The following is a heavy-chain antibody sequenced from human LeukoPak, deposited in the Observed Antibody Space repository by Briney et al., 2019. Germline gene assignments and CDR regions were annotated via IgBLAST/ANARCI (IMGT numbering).Heavy chain of an antibody. V-gene: IGHV4-59*08. CDR3: ARGVPTSYYYESAAYYFDY. CDR2: IYYSGTT. Sequence: PSETLSLTCTVSGGSISSYYWSWIRQPPGKGLEWIGYIYYSGTTNYNPSLKSRVTISVDTSKNQFSLKLSSVTAADTAVYYCARGVPTSYYYESAAYYFDYWGQGTLVTVSS. J-gene: IGHJ4*02. CDR1: GGSISSYY. D-gene: IGHD3-22*01.